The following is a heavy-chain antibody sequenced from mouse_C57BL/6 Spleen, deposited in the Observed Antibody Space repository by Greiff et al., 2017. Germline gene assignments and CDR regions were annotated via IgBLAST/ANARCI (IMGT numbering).Heavy chain of an antibody. CDR1: GYAFRSSW. J-gene: IGHJ3*01. Sequence: VQRVESGPELVKPGASVKISCKASGYAFRSSWMNWVKQRPGKGLEWIGRIYPGDGDTNYNGKFKGNATLTADKSSSTAYMQLSSLTSEGSAVYFCARESGTFFAYWGQGTLVTVSA. V-gene: IGHV1-82*01. CDR2: IYPGDGDT. D-gene: IGHD3-1*01. CDR3: ARESGTFFAY.